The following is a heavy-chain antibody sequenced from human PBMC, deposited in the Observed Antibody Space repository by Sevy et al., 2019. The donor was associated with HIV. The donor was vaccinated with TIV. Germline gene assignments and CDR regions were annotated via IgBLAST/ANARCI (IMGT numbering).Heavy chain of an antibody. CDR1: GFTFSKYW. J-gene: IGHJ4*02. D-gene: IGHD1-7*01. Sequence: GESLKISCAASGFTFSKYWMGWVRQAPGKGLEWVANIKQDAGQKYYVDSVKGRFTISRDNAKNSLYLQINSLRAEDTAVYFCARDDGNYYFHYWGQGTLVTVSS. V-gene: IGHV3-7*01. CDR2: IKQDAGQK. CDR3: ARDDGNYYFHY.